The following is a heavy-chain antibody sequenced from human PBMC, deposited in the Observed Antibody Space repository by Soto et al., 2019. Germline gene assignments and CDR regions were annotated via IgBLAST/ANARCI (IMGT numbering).Heavy chain of an antibody. CDR3: AHAYGGRSLY. CDR2: IYWDDTK. V-gene: IGHV2-5*02. J-gene: IGHJ4*02. D-gene: IGHD1-26*01. Sequence: QITLKESGPTLVKPTQTLTLTCTFSGFSLPTDRVGVGWIRHPPGKALEWLAVIYWDDTKTYRPSLKSRLTITKATSKNQVALTMTDMDPVDTATYYCAHAYGGRSLYWGQGTLVTVSS. CDR1: GFSLPTDRVG.